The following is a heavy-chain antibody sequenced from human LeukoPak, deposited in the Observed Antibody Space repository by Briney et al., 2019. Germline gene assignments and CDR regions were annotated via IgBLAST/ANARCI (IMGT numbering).Heavy chain of an antibody. Sequence: GGSLRLSCAASGFTFSSYEMNWVRQAPGKGLEWVSYISSSGSTIYYADSVKGRFTISRDNAKDSLYLQMNSLTAEDTAVYYCAELGITMIGGVWGKGTTVTISS. CDR3: AELGITMIGGV. CDR2: ISSSGSTI. J-gene: IGHJ6*04. D-gene: IGHD3-10*02. CDR1: GFTFSSYE. V-gene: IGHV3-48*03.